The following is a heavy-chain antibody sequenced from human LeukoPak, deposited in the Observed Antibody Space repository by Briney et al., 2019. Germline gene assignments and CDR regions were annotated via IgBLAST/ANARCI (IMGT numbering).Heavy chain of an antibody. CDR1: GGSISSGDYY. CDR2: IYYSGST. Sequence: PSETLSLTCTVSGGSISSGDYYWSWIRQPPGKGLEWIGYIYYSGSTYYNPSLKSRVTISVDTSKNQFSLKLSSVTAADTAVYYCAREGGYYDILTGYSEDYWGQGTLVTVSS. J-gene: IGHJ4*02. V-gene: IGHV4-30-4*01. D-gene: IGHD3-9*01. CDR3: AREGGYYDILTGYSEDY.